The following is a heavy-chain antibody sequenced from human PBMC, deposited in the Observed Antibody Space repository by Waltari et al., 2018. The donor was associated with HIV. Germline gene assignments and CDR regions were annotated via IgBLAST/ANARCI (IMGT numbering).Heavy chain of an antibody. V-gene: IGHV1-3*01. CDR3: ARGESGSSGRWFY. D-gene: IGHD6-6*01. CDR2: ISGGNGDT. CDR1: GYTITNYA. J-gene: IGHJ4*02. Sequence: QVQLVQSGAEVKKPGASVKVSCKASGYTITNYAMNWVRQAPGQRPEWMGWISGGNGDTKYSQKFQGRVTITRDTSASTAYMELGSLRSEDTAVYYCARGESGSSGRWFYWGQGTLVTVSP.